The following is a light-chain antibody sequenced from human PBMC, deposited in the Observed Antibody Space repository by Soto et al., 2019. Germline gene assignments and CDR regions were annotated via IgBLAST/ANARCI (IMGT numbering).Light chain of an antibody. J-gene: IGKJ2*01. Sequence: DVELTQSPLSLPVTLGQPASISCRSSQSLVYSYGNTYLHWIQQRPGQSPSRLIYNVSILDSGVTDRFRGSGFGTDFTMNISRLEAEDVGIYYCMQGTHWPPYTFGQGTKRE. CDR2: NVS. CDR1: QSLVYSYGNTY. CDR3: MQGTHWPPYT. V-gene: IGKV2-30*01.